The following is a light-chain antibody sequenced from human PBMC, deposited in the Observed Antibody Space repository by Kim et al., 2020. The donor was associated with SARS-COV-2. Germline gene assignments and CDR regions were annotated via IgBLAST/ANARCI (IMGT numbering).Light chain of an antibody. V-gene: IGKV1-9*01. Sequence: SGAVADRVTIPCRASQGISSYLALYQQKPGKAPKLLIYAASTLQSGVPARFSGSGSGTDFTLTINSLQPEDFATYYCQQLNSYLTFGQGTRLEIK. CDR1: QGISSY. J-gene: IGKJ5*01. CDR2: AAS. CDR3: QQLNSYLT.